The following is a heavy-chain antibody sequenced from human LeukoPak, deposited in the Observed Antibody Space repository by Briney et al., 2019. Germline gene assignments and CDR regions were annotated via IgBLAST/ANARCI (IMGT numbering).Heavy chain of an antibody. CDR2: ISAYNGNT. V-gene: IGHV1-18*01. CDR3: ARDWRVGGPTRRWLFDY. Sequence: GASVKVSCKASGYTFTSYGISWVRQAPGQALEWMGWISAYNGNTNYAQKLQGRVTMTTDTSTSTAYMELRSLKSDDTAVYYCARDWRVGGPTRRWLFDYWGQGTLVTVSS. J-gene: IGHJ4*02. D-gene: IGHD1-26*01. CDR1: GYTFTSYG.